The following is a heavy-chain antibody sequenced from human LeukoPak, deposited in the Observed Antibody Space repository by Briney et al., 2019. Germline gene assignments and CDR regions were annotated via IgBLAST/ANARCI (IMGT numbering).Heavy chain of an antibody. V-gene: IGHV3-74*01. CDR1: GFTFSSYW. D-gene: IGHD2-2*01. CDR3: AREAPRRYCSSTSCPPSYYYYYMDV. J-gene: IGHJ6*03. Sequence: GSLRLSCAASGFTFSSYWMPWVRQAPGKGLVWVSRINSDGSSTSYADSVKGRFTISRDNSKNTLYLQMNSLRAEDTAVYYCAREAPRRYCSSTSCPPSYYYYYMDVWGKGTTVTIPS. CDR2: INSDGSST.